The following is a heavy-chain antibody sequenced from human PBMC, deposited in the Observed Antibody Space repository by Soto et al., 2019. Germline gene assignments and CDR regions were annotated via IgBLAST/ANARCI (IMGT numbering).Heavy chain of an antibody. CDR1: AYTFTSYV. V-gene: IGHV1-18*01. CDR3: ARGRYCSGGSCYPVPEGP. J-gene: IGHJ5*02. Sequence: ASVNVSCKASAYTFTSYVISWVRQAPGQGLEWMGWISAYNGNTNYAQKLQGRVTMTTDTSTSTAYMELRSLRSDDTAVYYCARGRYCSGGSCYPVPEGPWGQGTLVTVSS. D-gene: IGHD2-15*01. CDR2: ISAYNGNT.